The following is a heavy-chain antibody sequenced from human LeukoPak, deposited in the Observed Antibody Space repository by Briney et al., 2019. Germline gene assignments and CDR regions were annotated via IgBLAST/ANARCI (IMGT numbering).Heavy chain of an antibody. D-gene: IGHD5-18*01. J-gene: IGHJ4*02. Sequence: PGGSLRLSCAASGFTFSRIAMTWVRQAPGKGLEWVSTIRSNGDTAYNADSVKGRFTISRDNAKNTLYLQMNSLRAEDPAVCYCARDRWGAMVVNWGQGTLVTVSS. CDR3: ARDRWGAMVVN. CDR1: GFTFSRIA. CDR2: IRSNGDTA. V-gene: IGHV3-23*01.